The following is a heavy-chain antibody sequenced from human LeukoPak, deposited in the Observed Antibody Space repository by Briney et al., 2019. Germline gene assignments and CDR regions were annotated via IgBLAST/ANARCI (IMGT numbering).Heavy chain of an antibody. CDR2: IYYSGST. D-gene: IGHD3-10*01. CDR3: ARVPMGFGELLSDFEDY. V-gene: IGHV4-31*11. CDR1: GGSISSGGYY. Sequence: KTSETLSLTCAVSGGSISSGGYYWSWIRQHPGKGLEWIGYIYYSGSTYYNPSLKSRVTISVDTSKNQFSLKLSSVTAADTAVYYCARVPMGFGELLSDFEDYWGQGTLVTVSS. J-gene: IGHJ4*02.